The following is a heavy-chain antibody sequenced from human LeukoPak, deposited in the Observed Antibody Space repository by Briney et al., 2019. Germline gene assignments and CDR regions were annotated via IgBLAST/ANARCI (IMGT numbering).Heavy chain of an antibody. V-gene: IGHV4-34*01. D-gene: IGHD2-2*01. CDR2: INHSGST. CDR3: ARDADPANWFDP. J-gene: IGHJ5*02. Sequence: SETPSLTCAVYGGSFSGYYWSWIRQPPGKGLEWIGEINHSGSTNYNPSLKSRVTISVDTSKNQFSLKLSSVTAADTAVYYCARDADPANWFDPWGQGTLVTVSS. CDR1: GGSFSGYY.